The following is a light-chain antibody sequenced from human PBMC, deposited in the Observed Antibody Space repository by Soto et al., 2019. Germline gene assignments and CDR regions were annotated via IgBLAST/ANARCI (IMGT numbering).Light chain of an antibody. CDR3: GTWDSSLSAEV. CDR2: ENN. Sequence: QSVLTQPPSVSAAPGQKVTISCSGSSSNIGNNYVSWYQQLPGTAPKLLIYENNKRPSGTPDRFSGSKSGTSATLGITGLQTGDEADYYCGTWDSSLSAEVFGSGTKVTVL. V-gene: IGLV1-51*02. CDR1: SSNIGNNY. J-gene: IGLJ1*01.